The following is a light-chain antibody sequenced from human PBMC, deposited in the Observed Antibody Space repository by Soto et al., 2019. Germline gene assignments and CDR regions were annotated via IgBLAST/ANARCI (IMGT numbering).Light chain of an antibody. CDR3: QQFHTTPRT. Sequence: DIVMTQSPDSLAVSLGERATINCKSSQSLLYSSNNKNYLAWYQQKPGQPPKLLVYWASTRESGVPDRFSGSGSGTDFTLTISSLQAEDVAGYYCQQFHTTPRTFGQGTKLEIK. CDR1: QSLLYSSNNKNY. CDR2: WAS. J-gene: IGKJ2*02. V-gene: IGKV4-1*01.